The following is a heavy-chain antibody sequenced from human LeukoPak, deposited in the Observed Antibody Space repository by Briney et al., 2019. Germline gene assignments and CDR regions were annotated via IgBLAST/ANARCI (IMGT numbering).Heavy chain of an antibody. V-gene: IGHV4-59*01. D-gene: IGHD2-15*01. CDR1: GGSISSYY. CDR3: ARVVVADTPYFDY. J-gene: IGHJ4*02. CDR2: IYYSGST. Sequence: SETLSLTCTVSGGSISSYYWSWIRQPPGKGLEWMGYIYYSGSTNYNPSLKKRGTISVDTSKNQFSLKLSSVTAADTAVYYSARVVVADTPYFDYWGQGTLVTVSS.